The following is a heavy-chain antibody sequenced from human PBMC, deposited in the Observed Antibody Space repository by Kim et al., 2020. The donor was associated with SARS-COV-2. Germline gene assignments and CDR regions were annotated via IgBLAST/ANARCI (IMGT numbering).Heavy chain of an antibody. J-gene: IGHJ4*02. V-gene: IGHV3-9*01. Sequence: GHSGKCRFTISTDNAKNSLNLQMNSLRAEDTALYYCAKDQINLVRALMEYWGQGTLVTVSS. CDR3: AKDQINLVRALMEY. D-gene: IGHD3-10*01.